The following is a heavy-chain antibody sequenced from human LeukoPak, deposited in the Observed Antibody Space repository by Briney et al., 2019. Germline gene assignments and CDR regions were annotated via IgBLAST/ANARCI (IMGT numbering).Heavy chain of an antibody. CDR3: AREAGYCSSTSCYPYNWFDP. V-gene: IGHV3-66*01. D-gene: IGHD2-2*01. J-gene: IGHJ5*02. Sequence: GGSLRLSCAASGFTVSSNYMSWVRQAPGKGLEWVSVIYSGGSTYYADSVKSRFTISRDNSKNTLYLQMNSLRAEDTAVYYCAREAGYCSSTSCYPYNWFDPWGQGTLVTVSS. CDR1: GFTVSSNY. CDR2: IYSGGST.